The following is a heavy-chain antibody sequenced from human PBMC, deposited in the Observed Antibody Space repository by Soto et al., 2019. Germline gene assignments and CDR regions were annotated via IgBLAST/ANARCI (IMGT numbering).Heavy chain of an antibody. Sequence: PGGSLRLSCAASGFTFSNYAMSWVRQAPGKGLEWVSAISGSGGNTYYADSVKGRFTISRDNSKNTLYLPMNSLRAEDTAGYYCAIDGTKARTGNSSCWDLGYWGQGTLVTVSS. D-gene: IGHD6-19*01. CDR1: GFTFSNYA. V-gene: IGHV3-23*01. CDR2: ISGSGGNT. J-gene: IGHJ4*02. CDR3: AIDGTKARTGNSSCWDLGY.